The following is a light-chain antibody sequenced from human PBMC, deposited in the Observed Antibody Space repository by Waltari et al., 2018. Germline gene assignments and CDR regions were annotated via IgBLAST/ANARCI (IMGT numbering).Light chain of an antibody. Sequence: DIQLTQSPSSVSSSVGDSVIITCRASQDISRWLAWYQPTPGKAPKFLIYDASTLQSGVPSRFSGTGSGTEFTLTISSLQPEDFATYYCQHGNTFPLTFGGGTKVEIK. CDR1: QDISRW. V-gene: IGKV1-12*01. CDR2: DAS. CDR3: QHGNTFPLT. J-gene: IGKJ4*01.